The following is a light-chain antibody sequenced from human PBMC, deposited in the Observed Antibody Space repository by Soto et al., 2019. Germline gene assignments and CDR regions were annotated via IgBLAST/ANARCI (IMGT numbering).Light chain of an antibody. V-gene: IGLV2-14*01. CDR3: NSYTTSNTWV. J-gene: IGLJ3*02. CDR1: NNDVGAYNF. Sequence: QSALTQPASVSGSPGQSITISCTGTNNDVGAYNFVSWYQQHPGTVPKLLLYEVTKRPSGVSNRFSGSKSGNTASLTISGLQAEDEADYYCNSYTTSNTWVFGGGTKVTV. CDR2: EVT.